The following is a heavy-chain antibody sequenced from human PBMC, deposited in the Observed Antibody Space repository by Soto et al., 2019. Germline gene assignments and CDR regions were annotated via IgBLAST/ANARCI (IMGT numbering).Heavy chain of an antibody. D-gene: IGHD2-2*01. CDR3: ARDKGVVPAAQFDP. CDR1: GFTFSSYA. V-gene: IGHV3-30-3*01. J-gene: IGHJ5*02. CDR2: ISYDGSNK. Sequence: GGSLRLSCAASGFTFSSYAMHWVRQAPGKGLEWVAVISYDGSNKYYADSVKGRFTISRDNSKNTLYLQMNSLRAEDTAVYYCARDKGVVPAAQFDPWGQGTLVTVSS.